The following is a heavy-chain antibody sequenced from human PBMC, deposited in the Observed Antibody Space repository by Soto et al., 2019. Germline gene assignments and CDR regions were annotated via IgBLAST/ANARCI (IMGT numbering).Heavy chain of an antibody. D-gene: IGHD3-9*01. CDR3: AHSSRYAAFDI. CDR2: IFWDDDK. J-gene: IGHJ3*02. V-gene: IGHV2-5*02. CDR1: GFSLSATGVS. Sequence: QITLKESGPTLVKDTQTLTLTCAFSGFSLSATGVSVGWIRQPPGKALEWLALIFWDDDKRYSPSLRNRLTITKDTSKNQVVLTMTNMAPADTATFYCAHSSRYAAFDIWGQGTLVTVSS.